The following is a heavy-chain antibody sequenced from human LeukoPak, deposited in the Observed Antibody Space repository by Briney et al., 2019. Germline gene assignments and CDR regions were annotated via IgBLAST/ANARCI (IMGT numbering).Heavy chain of an antibody. CDR3: ARVRDSGSYYFDY. V-gene: IGHV4-34*01. Sequence: SETLSLTCAVYGGSFSGYYWSWIRQPPGKELEWIGEINHSGSTNYNPSLKSRVTISVDTSKNQFSLKLSSVTAADTAVYYCARVRDSGSYYFDYWGQGTLVTVSS. CDR2: INHSGST. D-gene: IGHD1-26*01. J-gene: IGHJ4*02. CDR1: GGSFSGYY.